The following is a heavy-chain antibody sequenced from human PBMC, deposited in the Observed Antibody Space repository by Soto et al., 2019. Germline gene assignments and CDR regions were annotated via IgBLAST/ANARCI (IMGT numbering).Heavy chain of an antibody. J-gene: IGHJ6*02. CDR1: GGSISSGGYY. V-gene: IGHV4-31*03. CDR3: ARDFRVRGVISPYYYGMDV. CDR2: IYYSGST. Sequence: SETLSLTCTVSGGSISSGGYYWSWIRQHPGKGLEWIGYIYYSGSTYYNPSLKSRVTISVDTSKNQFSLKLSSVTAADTAMYYCARDFRVRGVISPYYYGMDVWGQGTTVTVSS. D-gene: IGHD3-10*01.